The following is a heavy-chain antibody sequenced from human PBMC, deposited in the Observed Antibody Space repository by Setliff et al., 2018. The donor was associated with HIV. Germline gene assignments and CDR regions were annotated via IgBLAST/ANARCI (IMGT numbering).Heavy chain of an antibody. Sequence: SETLSLTCNVSGDSIGTGTHYWAWIRQPPGKGLEWIGSLYGHSSTYYTKSLKSRVTMSVDTSKNQFSLRLSSVTAADTATYYCARAFFFDTSGYRSYYHYMDVWGEGTTVTVSS. V-gene: IGHV4-39*07. CDR1: GDSIGTGTHY. CDR2: LYGHSST. J-gene: IGHJ6*03. CDR3: ARAFFFDTSGYRSYYHYMDV. D-gene: IGHD3-22*01.